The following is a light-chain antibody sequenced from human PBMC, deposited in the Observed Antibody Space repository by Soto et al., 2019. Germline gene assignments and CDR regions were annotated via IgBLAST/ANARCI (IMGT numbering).Light chain of an antibody. V-gene: IGLV2-14*01. J-gene: IGLJ1*01. CDR2: EVS. CDR3: SSFRSGTTL. CDR1: SSDIGGYNF. Sequence: QSVLTQPASVSGSPGQSITISCTGTSSDIGGYNFVSWYQQHPGRAPKLMIYEVSNRPSGVSDRFSGSKSGNTASLTISGLQADDEGDYYCSSFRSGTTLFGTGTKVTVL.